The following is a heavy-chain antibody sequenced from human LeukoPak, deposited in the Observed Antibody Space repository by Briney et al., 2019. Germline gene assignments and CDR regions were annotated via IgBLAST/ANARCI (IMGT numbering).Heavy chain of an antibody. V-gene: IGHV5-51*01. Sequence: RGESLKISCQGLGYSFSMYWIGWVRHMPGKGLEWMGVIDPGDSEITYSPSFQGHVTISVDKSVNTAYLQWSTLKASDTALYYCARHRAVGGGHSTTWYTDYWGQGTLVSVSS. CDR1: GYSFSMYW. CDR3: ARHRAVGGGHSTTWYTDY. J-gene: IGHJ4*02. CDR2: IDPGDSEI. D-gene: IGHD6-13*01.